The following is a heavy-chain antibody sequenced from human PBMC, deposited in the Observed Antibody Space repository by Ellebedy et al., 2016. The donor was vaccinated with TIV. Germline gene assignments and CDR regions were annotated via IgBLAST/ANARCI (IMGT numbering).Heavy chain of an antibody. CDR3: ATRVLTGYYLDY. CDR2: ISYDGSNK. J-gene: IGHJ4*02. V-gene: IGHV3-30*04. D-gene: IGHD3-9*01. Sequence: GESLKISXAASGFTFSSYAMHWVRQAPGKGLEWVAVISYDGSNKYYADSVKGRFTISRDNSKNTLYLQMNSLRAEDTAVYYCATRVLTGYYLDYWGQGTLVTVSS. CDR1: GFTFSSYA.